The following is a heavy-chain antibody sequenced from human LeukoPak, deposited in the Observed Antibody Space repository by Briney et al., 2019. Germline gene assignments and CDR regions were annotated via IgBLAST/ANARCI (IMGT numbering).Heavy chain of an antibody. Sequence: QTGGSLRLACAASGFRFSSYAMSWVRQAPGKGLEWVSAISGSGVSTYYADSVKGRFTVSRDNSKNTLYLQMSSLRAEDTAVYYCAKDERNWNYNLASQTYDWGQGTLVTVSS. J-gene: IGHJ4*02. V-gene: IGHV3-23*01. CDR3: AKDERNWNYNLASQTYD. CDR1: GFRFSSYA. D-gene: IGHD1-7*01. CDR2: ISGSGVST.